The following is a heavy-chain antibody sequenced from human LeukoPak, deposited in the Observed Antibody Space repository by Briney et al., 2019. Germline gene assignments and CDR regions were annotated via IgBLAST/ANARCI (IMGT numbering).Heavy chain of an antibody. J-gene: IGHJ3*02. CDR2: IYHSGKP. Sequence: SETLSLTCTVSGGSISSDDYYWSWIRQHPGKGLEWIGYIYHSGKPYYNPSLKSRIIMSIDTSEDQFSLKLSSVTAADTAMYYCARVTLTSGAAIDIWGQGTVVTVSS. CDR3: ARVTLTSGAAIDI. V-gene: IGHV4-31*03. CDR1: GGSISSDDYY. D-gene: IGHD1-14*01.